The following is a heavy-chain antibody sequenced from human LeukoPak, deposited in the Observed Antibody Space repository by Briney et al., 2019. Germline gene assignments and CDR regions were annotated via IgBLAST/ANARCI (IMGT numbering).Heavy chain of an antibody. J-gene: IGHJ4*02. CDR3: AKGLRGTARGGYFDY. V-gene: IGHV3-23*01. Sequence: GGSLRLSCAASGFTFSIYAMSWVRQAPGKGLEWVSVIGGRDGGTYYADSVKGRFAISRDNSKNTLYLQMNSLRAEDTAVYYCAKGLRGTARGGYFDYWGQGTLVTVSS. CDR1: GFTFSIYA. CDR2: IGGRDGGT. D-gene: IGHD1-7*01.